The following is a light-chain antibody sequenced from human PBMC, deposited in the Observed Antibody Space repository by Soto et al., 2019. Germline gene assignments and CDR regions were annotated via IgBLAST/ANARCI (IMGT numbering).Light chain of an antibody. J-gene: IGLJ2*01. CDR1: SSDVGSYNL. CDR2: EGS. Sequence: QSALTQPASVSGSPGQSITISCTGTSSDVGSYNLVSWYQQQPGKAPKLMIYEGSKRPSGVSNRFSGSKSGNTASLTISGLQAEDEADHYCCSYAGSSTHVVFGGGTKLTVL. V-gene: IGLV2-23*01. CDR3: CSYAGSSTHVV.